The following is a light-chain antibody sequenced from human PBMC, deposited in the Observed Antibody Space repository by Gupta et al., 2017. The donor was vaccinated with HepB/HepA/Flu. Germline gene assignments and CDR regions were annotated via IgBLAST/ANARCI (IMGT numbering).Light chain of an antibody. J-gene: IGLJ2*01. Sequence: SYDLTQPPSVSVSQGQTATITCAADKLGDKYASWYQPKPGQSPILVIYQDGNRPSGIPERFSGSNSGNTATLTISGTQPMDEADYYCQAGNTNGVVFGGGTKLNVL. CDR2: QDG. CDR1: KLGDKY. V-gene: IGLV3-1*01. CDR3: QAGNTNGVV.